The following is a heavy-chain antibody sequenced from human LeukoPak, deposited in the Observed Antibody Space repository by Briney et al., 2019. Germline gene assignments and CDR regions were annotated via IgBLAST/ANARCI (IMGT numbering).Heavy chain of an antibody. CDR3: ARGPPSYDILTGLFDY. V-gene: IGHV1-2*06. J-gene: IGHJ4*02. D-gene: IGHD3-9*01. CDR1: GYTFTGYY. Sequence: ASVKVSCKAPGYTFTGYYMHWVRQAPGQGREWMGRINPNSGGTNYAQKFQGRVTMTRDTSISTAYMELSRLRSDDTAVYYCARGPPSYDILTGLFDYWGQGTLVTVSS. CDR2: INPNSGGT.